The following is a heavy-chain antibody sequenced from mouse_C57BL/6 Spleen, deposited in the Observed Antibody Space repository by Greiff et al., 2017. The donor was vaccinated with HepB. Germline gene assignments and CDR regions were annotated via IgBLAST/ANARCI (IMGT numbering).Heavy chain of an antibody. J-gene: IGHJ4*01. CDR3: ARLPSTMVTTDAMDY. Sequence: EVQVVESGGGLVQPGGSLSVSCAASGFTFTDYYMSWVRQPPGKALEWLGFIRNKANGYTTEYSASVKGRFTISSDNSQSILYLQMNALRAEDSATYYCARLPSTMVTTDAMDYCGHGTSVTVSS. CDR1: GFTFTDYY. CDR2: IRNKANGYTT. V-gene: IGHV7-3*01. D-gene: IGHD2-2*01.